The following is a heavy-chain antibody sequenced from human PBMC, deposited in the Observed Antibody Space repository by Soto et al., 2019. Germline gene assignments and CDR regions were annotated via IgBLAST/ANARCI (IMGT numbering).Heavy chain of an antibody. V-gene: IGHV3-53*01. D-gene: IGHD1-1*01. CDR2: IYSGGST. J-gene: IGHJ3*02. CDR3: ARGGPTIGYAFDI. CDR1: GFTVSSNY. Sequence: GGSLRLSCAASGFTVSSNYMSWVRQAPGKGLEWVSVIYSGGSTYYADSVKGRFTISRDNSKNTLYLQMNSLRAEDTAVYYCARGGPTIGYAFDIWGQGTMVTVSS.